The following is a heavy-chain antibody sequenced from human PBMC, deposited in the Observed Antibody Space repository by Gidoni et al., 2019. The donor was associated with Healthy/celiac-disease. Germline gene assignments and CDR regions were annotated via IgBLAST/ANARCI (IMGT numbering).Heavy chain of an antibody. D-gene: IGHD4-17*01. Sequence: QVQLVESGGGVVQPGRPLRLSCAASGFTFSSYGMHRVRQAPGKGLEWVAVIWSDGSNKYYADSVKGRFTISRDNSKNTLYLQMNSLRAEDTAVYYCAREGHGEGDYAHYYYYGMDVCGQGTTVTVSS. CDR3: AREGHGEGDYAHYYYYGMDV. J-gene: IGHJ6*02. CDR2: IWSDGSNK. CDR1: GFTFSSYG. V-gene: IGHV3-33*01.